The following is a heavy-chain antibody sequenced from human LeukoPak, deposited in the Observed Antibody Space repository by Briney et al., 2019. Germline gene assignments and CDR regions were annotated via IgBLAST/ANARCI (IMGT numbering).Heavy chain of an antibody. J-gene: IGHJ4*02. CDR1: GYTFTSYG. Sequence: ASVKVSCKASGYTFTSYGISWVRQAPGQGLEWMGWISAYNGNTNYAQKLQGRVTMTTDTSTSTAYMELRSLRSEDMAVYYCARSIPPTYDFWSGPFDYWGQGTLVTVSS. V-gene: IGHV1-18*03. D-gene: IGHD3-3*01. CDR2: ISAYNGNT. CDR3: ARSIPPTYDFWSGPFDY.